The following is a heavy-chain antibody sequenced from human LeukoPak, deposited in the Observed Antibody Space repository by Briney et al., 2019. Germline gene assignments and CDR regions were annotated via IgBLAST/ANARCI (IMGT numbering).Heavy chain of an antibody. V-gene: IGHV4-59*01. J-gene: IGHJ4*02. CDR2: IYYSGST. Sequence: SETLSLTCTVSGGSISSYYWSWIRQPPGKGLEWIGYIYYSGSTNYNPSLKGRVTISVDTSKNQFSLKLSSVTAADTAVYYCARGYCSSTSCPFDYWGQGTLVTVSS. D-gene: IGHD2-2*01. CDR3: ARGYCSSTSCPFDY. CDR1: GGSISSYY.